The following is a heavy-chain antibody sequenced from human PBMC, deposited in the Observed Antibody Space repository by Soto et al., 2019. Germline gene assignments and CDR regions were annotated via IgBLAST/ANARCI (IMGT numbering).Heavy chain of an antibody. J-gene: IGHJ6*02. CDR1: GGSISSGDDY. D-gene: IGHD3-10*01. Sequence: PSETLSLTCTVSGGSISSGDDYWSWIRQPPGKGLEWIGYIYYSGSTYYNPSLKSRVTISVDTSKNQFSLKLSSVTAADTAVYYCARVPIGIYYGMDVWGQGTTVNVAS. CDR2: IYYSGST. V-gene: IGHV4-30-4*01. CDR3: ARVPIGIYYGMDV.